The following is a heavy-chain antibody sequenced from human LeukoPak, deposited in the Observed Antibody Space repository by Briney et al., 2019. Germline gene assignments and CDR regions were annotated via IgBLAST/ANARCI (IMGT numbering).Heavy chain of an antibody. J-gene: IGHJ4*02. Sequence: GGSLRLSCAASGFTFSSYEMNWVRQAPGKGLEWVSYISSSGSTIYYADSVKGRFTISRDNAKNSLYLQMNSLRAEDTAVYYCAKAQYGGNVWGSGSYLSYWGQGTLVTVSS. V-gene: IGHV3-48*03. CDR2: ISSSGSTI. D-gene: IGHD3-16*01. CDR3: AKAQYGGNVWGSGSYLSY. CDR1: GFTFSSYE.